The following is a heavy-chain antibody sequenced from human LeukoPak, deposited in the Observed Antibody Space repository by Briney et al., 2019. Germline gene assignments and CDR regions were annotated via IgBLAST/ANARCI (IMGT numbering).Heavy chain of an antibody. CDR2: ISSSGSTI. D-gene: IGHD3-3*01. Sequence: PGGSLRLSCAASGFTFSDYYMSWIRQAPGKGLEWVSYISSSGSTIYYADSVKGRFTISRDNAKNSLYLQMNSLRAEDTAVYYCAGGSGTNFWSGYYTGFDYWGQGTLVTVSS. CDR1: GFTFSDYY. J-gene: IGHJ4*02. V-gene: IGHV3-11*04. CDR3: AGGSGTNFWSGYYTGFDY.